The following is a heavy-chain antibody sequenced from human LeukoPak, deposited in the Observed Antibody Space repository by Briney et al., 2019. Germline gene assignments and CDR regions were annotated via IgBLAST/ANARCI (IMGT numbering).Heavy chain of an antibody. CDR3: ASTPPYSYGSGSDY. J-gene: IGHJ4*02. D-gene: IGHD3-10*01. V-gene: IGHV4-4*02. Sequence: SETLSLTCAVSGGSISSSNWWSWVRQPPGKGLEWIGEIYHSGSTNYNPSLKSRVTISVDKSKNQFSLKLRSVTAADTAVYYCASTPPYSYGSGSDYWGQGTLVTVSS. CDR2: IYHSGST. CDR1: GGSISSSNW.